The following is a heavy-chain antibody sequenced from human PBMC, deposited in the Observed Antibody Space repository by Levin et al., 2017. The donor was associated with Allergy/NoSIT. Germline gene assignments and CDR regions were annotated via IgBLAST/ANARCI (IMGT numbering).Heavy chain of an antibody. D-gene: IGHD3-9*01. V-gene: IGHV1-18*01. Sequence: ASVKVSCKASGYTFTTYGISWVRQAPGQGLEWMGWISAYNGNTNYAQKLQGRVTMTTDTSTSTAYMELRSLRSADTAVYYCARDRPDDILTTYYRKGDDYYHGMDVWGQGTTVTVSS. J-gene: IGHJ6*02. CDR2: ISAYNGNT. CDR3: ARDRPDDILTTYYRKGDDYYHGMDV. CDR1: GYTFTTYG.